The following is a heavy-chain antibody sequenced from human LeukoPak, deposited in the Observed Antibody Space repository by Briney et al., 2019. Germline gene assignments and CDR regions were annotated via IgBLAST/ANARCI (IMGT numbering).Heavy chain of an antibody. Sequence: GRSLRLSCAASGFTFSNYGMHWVRQAPGKGLEWVAGIPYDGSSKYYADSVRGRFTISRDNSKNTLYLQMNSLRVQDTAVYYCTTDSSPDFWGQGTLVTVSS. CDR1: GFTFSNYG. CDR3: TTDSSPDF. V-gene: IGHV3-30*03. CDR2: IPYDGSSK. J-gene: IGHJ4*02.